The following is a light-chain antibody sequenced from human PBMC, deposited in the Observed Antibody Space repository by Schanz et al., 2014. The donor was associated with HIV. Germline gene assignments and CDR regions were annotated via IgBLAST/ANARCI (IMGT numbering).Light chain of an antibody. V-gene: IGLV2-14*03. J-gene: IGLJ2*01. CDR1: SMAFSSSNF. CDR2: DVT. CDR3: SSYTSSSPYVV. Sequence: QSALTQPASVSGSPGQSITISCTGASMAFSSSNFVSWYQQHPGEAPRLIIYDVTSRPSGVSARFSASKTGETASLTISGLQAEDEADYYCSSYTSSSPYVVFGGGTKLTVL.